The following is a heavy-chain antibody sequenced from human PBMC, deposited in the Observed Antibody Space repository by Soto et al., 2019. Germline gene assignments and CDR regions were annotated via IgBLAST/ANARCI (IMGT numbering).Heavy chain of an antibody. J-gene: IGHJ6*02. V-gene: IGHV5-51*01. CDR2: IYPGDSDT. CDR1: GYSFTSYW. D-gene: IGHD3-10*01. Sequence: GESLKISCKGSGYSFTSYWIGWVRQMPGKGLEWMGIIYPGDSDTRYSPSFQGQVTISADKSISTAYLQWSSLKASDTAMYYCALWWFGELLSPGGMDVWGQGTTVTVSS. CDR3: ALWWFGELLSPGGMDV.